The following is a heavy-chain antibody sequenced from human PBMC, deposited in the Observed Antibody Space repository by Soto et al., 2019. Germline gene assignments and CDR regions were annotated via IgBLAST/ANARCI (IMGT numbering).Heavy chain of an antibody. V-gene: IGHV3-30-3*01. CDR2: ISYDGSNK. Sequence: GGSLRLSCAASGFTFSSYAMHWVRQAPGKGLEWVAVISYDGSNKYYADSVKGRFTISRDNSKNTLYLQMNSLKTEDTAVYYCAIDRRGRWFSYYGMDVWGQGTTVTVSS. CDR1: GFTFSSYA. D-gene: IGHD2-15*01. CDR3: AIDRRGRWFSYYGMDV. J-gene: IGHJ6*02.